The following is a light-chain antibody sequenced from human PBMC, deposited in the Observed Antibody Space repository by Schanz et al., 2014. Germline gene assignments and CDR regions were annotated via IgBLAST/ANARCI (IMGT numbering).Light chain of an antibody. CDR2: GAS. J-gene: IGKJ2*01. V-gene: IGKV3-20*01. Sequence: EIVLTQSPGALSLSPGDRATLSCRTSQSVGSNLAWYQQKPGQAPRLLIYGASSRATGVPDRFSGSGSGTDFTLTITRLEPEDFAVYFCQQYGSSPYTFGLGTKLEIK. CDR1: QSVGSN. CDR3: QQYGSSPYT.